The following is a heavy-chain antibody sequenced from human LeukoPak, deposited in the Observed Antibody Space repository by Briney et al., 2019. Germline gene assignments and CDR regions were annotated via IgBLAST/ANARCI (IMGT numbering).Heavy chain of an antibody. Sequence: PSETLSLACTVSGGSISSYYWSWIRQPPGKGLEWIGYIYYSGGTNYNPSLKSRVTISVDTSKNQFSLKLSSVTAADTAVYYCAREWGSGYSGYDYDYNYYYMDVWGKGTTVTVSS. D-gene: IGHD5-12*01. V-gene: IGHV4-59*01. CDR3: AREWGSGYSGYDYDYNYYYMDV. J-gene: IGHJ6*03. CDR1: GGSISSYY. CDR2: IYYSGGT.